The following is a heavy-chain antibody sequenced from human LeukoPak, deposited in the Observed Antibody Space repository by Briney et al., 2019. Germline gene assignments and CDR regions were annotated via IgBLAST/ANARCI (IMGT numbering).Heavy chain of an antibody. CDR1: GFTFSSYA. J-gene: IGHJ4*02. V-gene: IGHV3-23*01. CDR2: SGSGGST. D-gene: IGHD3-3*01. CDR3: ARDFWSGYYPNY. Sequence: PGVSLRLSCAASGFTFSSYAMSWVRQAPGKGLEWVSGSGSGGSTYYADSVKGRFTISRDNSKNTLYLQMNSLRAEDTAVYYCARDFWSGYYPNYWGQGTLVTVSS.